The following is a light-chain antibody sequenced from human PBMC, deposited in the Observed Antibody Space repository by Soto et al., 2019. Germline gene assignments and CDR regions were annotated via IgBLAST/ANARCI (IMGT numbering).Light chain of an antibody. CDR3: QQYNSYRWT. J-gene: IGKJ1*01. CDR2: DAS. V-gene: IGKV1-5*01. Sequence: DIQMTQSPSTLSASVGDRVTITCRASQSIRSWLAWYQQKPGQDPKLLIYDASSLDSGVPSRFSGSGSGTDFTLTISSLEPDDFATYYCQQYNSYRWTFGQGTKVEIK. CDR1: QSIRSW.